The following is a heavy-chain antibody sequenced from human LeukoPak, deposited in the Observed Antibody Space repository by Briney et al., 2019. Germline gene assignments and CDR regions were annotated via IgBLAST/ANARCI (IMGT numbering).Heavy chain of an antibody. CDR3: AGLVAAKDY. D-gene: IGHD2-15*01. Sequence: ASVKVSCKASGGTFSSYAISWVRQAPGQGLEWMGGITPIFGTANYAQKFQGRVSITADESTSTAYMELSSLRSEDTAVYYCAGLVAAKDYWGQGTLVTVSS. V-gene: IGHV1-69*01. CDR1: GGTFSSYA. CDR2: ITPIFGTA. J-gene: IGHJ4*02.